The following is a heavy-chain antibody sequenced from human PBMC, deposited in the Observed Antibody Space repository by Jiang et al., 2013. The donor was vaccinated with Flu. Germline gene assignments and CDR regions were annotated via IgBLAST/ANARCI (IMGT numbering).Heavy chain of an antibody. CDR3: AKAVHSVWYSENAFDV. J-gene: IGHJ3*01. V-gene: IGHV3-23*01. Sequence: VQLLESGGDLVQPGGSLRLSCAASGFTFSNYAMSWVRQAPGKGLEWVSAISGSGGSTYYSDSVKGRITISRDNSKNTLFLQMNSLRAEDTAVYYCAKAVHSVWYSENAFDVWGQGTMVTVSS. D-gene: IGHD1-1*01. CDR2: ISGSGGST. CDR1: GFTFSNYA.